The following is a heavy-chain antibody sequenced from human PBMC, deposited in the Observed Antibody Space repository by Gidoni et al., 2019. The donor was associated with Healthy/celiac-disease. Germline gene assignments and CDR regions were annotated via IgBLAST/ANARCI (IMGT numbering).Heavy chain of an antibody. Sequence: EVQLLESGGGLVQPGGSLRLSCAASGFTFSSYAMSWVRQAPGEGLEWVSGISGGGGSTYYADSVKGRFTISRDNSKNTLYLQMNSLRAEDTAVYYCAKDRGGIIVGATAVWGQGTLVTVPS. D-gene: IGHD1-26*01. CDR1: GFTFSSYA. CDR2: ISGGGGST. CDR3: AKDRGGIIVGATAV. J-gene: IGHJ4*02. V-gene: IGHV3-23*01.